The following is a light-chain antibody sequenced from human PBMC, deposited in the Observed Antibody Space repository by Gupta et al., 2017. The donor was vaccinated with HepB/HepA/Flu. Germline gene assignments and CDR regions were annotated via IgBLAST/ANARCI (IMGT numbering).Light chain of an antibody. CDR1: QSISNW. Sequence: DIQMTQYPSTLSASVGDRVTITCRASQSISNWLAWYQQKPGKAPNLLIYKASNLESGVPSRFSGSGSGTEVTLTISSLQPDDFATYYCQEYSGSSWTFGQGTKVEIK. CDR3: QEYSGSSWT. V-gene: IGKV1-5*03. J-gene: IGKJ1*01. CDR2: KAS.